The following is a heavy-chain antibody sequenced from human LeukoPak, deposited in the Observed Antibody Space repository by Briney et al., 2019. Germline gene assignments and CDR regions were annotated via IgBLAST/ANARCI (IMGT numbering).Heavy chain of an antibody. CDR2: ISAYNGNT. J-gene: IGHJ6*03. CDR3: ARDGSSSWNGGPPSLYYYYYMDV. V-gene: IGHV1-18*04. D-gene: IGHD6-13*01. CDR1: GYIFIGYY. Sequence: GASVKVSCKASGYIFIGYYMHWVRQVPGQGLEWMGWISAYNGNTDYAQKLQGRVTMTTDTSTSTAYMELRSLRSDDTAVYYCARDGSSSWNGGPPSLYYYYYMDVWGKGTTVTVSS.